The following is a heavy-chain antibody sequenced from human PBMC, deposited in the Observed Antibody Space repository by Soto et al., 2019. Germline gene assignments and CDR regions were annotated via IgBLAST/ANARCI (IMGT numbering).Heavy chain of an antibody. J-gene: IGHJ6*02. V-gene: IGHV4-31*03. CDR1: GGSISSGGYY. Sequence: SETLSLTCTVSGGSISSGGYYWSWIRQHPGKGLEWIGYIYYSGSTYYNPSLKSRVTISVDTSKNQFSLKLSSVTAADTAVYYCARAQFGQPVRMDVWGQGTTVIVSS. CDR2: IYYSGST. CDR3: ARAQFGQPVRMDV. D-gene: IGHD3-10*01.